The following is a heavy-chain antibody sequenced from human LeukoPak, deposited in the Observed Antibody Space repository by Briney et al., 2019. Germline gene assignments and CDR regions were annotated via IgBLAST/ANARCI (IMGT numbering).Heavy chain of an antibody. D-gene: IGHD3-10*01. CDR2: IKQDGNEK. CDR1: GFTLSSYW. J-gene: IGHJ6*03. CDR3: ARVDITMVRGVPFYYYYYMDV. Sequence: GGSLRLSCAASGFTLSSYWMSWVRQAPGKGLEWVANIKQDGNEKYYVDSVKGRFTISRDNAKNSLYLQMNSLRAEDTAVYYCARVDITMVRGVPFYYYYYMDVWGKGTTVTISS. V-gene: IGHV3-7*03.